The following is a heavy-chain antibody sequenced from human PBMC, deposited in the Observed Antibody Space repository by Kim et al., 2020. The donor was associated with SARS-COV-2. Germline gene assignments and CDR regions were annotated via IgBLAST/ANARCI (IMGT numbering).Heavy chain of an antibody. D-gene: IGHD3-3*01. CDR3: ARGYYDFWSGYFNY. J-gene: IGHJ4*02. Sequence: ADSVQGRFTISRDHSKNTLYLQMNSLRAEDPAVYYCARGYYDFWSGYFNYWGQGTLVTVSS. V-gene: IGHV3-30*01.